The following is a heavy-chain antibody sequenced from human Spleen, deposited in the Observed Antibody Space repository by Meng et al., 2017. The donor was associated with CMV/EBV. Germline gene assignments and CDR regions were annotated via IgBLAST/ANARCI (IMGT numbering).Heavy chain of an antibody. Sequence: ASVKVSCKASGYTFTSYGISWMRQAPGQGLEWMGWISAYNGNTNYAQNLQGRVTMTTDTSTSTAYMELRSLRSDDTAVYYCARDSMDTTMVLDYYGMDVWGQGTTVTVSS. CDR2: ISAYNGNT. CDR3: ARDSMDTTMVLDYYGMDV. D-gene: IGHD5-18*01. J-gene: IGHJ6*02. CDR1: GYTFTSYG. V-gene: IGHV1-18*01.